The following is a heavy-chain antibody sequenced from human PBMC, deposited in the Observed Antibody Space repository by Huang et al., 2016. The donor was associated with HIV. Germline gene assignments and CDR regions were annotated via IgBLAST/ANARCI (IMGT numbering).Heavy chain of an antibody. D-gene: IGHD6-19*01. V-gene: IGHV3-30*04. CDR3: ARSAVPGDGDWFDP. Sequence: QVQLVESGGGLVQPGRSLRLSCAASGFTFTNYSMHWVRQAPGKVLEWVAFISYDGRNKFYADSVKVRFTISRDNSKSTLYLLMNSLGVDDTALYYCARSAVPGDGDWFDPWGQGTLVTVSS. J-gene: IGHJ5*02. CDR1: GFTFTNYS. CDR2: ISYDGRNK.